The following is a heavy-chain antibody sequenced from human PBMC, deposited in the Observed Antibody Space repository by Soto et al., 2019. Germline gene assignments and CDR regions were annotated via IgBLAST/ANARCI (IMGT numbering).Heavy chain of an antibody. V-gene: IGHV1-18*01. CDR1: GYTFTDYG. CDR3: ARVPSRGNNWFDP. J-gene: IGHJ5*02. D-gene: IGHD3-16*01. Sequence: QVQLVQSGAEVKKPGASVKVSCKASGYTFTDYGINWVRQAPGQGLEWMGWISAYTGNTNYAQKFQVRVTMTTDTSTSTAYMEVRSLRSDDTAVYYCARVPSRGNNWFDPWGQGTLVTVSS. CDR2: ISAYTGNT.